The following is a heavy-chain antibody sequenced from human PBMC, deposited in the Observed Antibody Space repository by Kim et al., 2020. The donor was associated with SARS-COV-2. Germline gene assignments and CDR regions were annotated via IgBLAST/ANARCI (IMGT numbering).Heavy chain of an antibody. CDR2: IYYSGST. Sequence: SETLSLTCTVSGGSISSSSYYWGWIRQPPGKGLEWIGSIYYSGSTYYNPSLKSRVTISVDTSKNQFSLKLSSVTAADTAVYYCARVHGDYDGSFDYWGQG. V-gene: IGHV4-39*07. CDR3: ARVHGDYDGSFDY. CDR1: GGSISSSSYY. D-gene: IGHD4-17*01. J-gene: IGHJ4*02.